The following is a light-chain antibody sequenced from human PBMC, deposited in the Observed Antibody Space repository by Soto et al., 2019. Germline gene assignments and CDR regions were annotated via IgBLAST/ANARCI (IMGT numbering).Light chain of an antibody. V-gene: IGKV3-20*01. CDR3: QQYGTSPELT. J-gene: IGKJ4*01. Sequence: EIVLTQSPGTLSLSPGESATLSCRASQSVSSSYLAWYQQKPGQAPRLLIYGASSRATGIPDRFSGSGSGTDFILTISRLEPEDFAVYYCQQYGTSPELTFGGGTKVEIE. CDR1: QSVSSSY. CDR2: GAS.